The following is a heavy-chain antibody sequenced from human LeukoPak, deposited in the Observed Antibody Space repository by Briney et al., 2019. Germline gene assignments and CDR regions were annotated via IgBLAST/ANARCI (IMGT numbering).Heavy chain of an antibody. CDR1: GFTFSRYW. CDR2: INTDGSST. Sequence: AGGSLRLSCAASGFTFSRYWMHRVRQAPGKGLVWVSRINTDGSSTSYADSVKGRFTISRDNSKNTLYLQMNSLRAEDTAVYYCARDGSSGWYWVDYWGQGTLVTVSS. CDR3: ARDGSSGWYWVDY. J-gene: IGHJ4*02. V-gene: IGHV3-74*01. D-gene: IGHD6-19*01.